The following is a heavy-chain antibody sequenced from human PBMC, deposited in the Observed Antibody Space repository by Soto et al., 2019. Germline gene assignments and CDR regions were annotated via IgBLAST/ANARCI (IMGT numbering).Heavy chain of an antibody. Sequence: PGESLKISCKGSGYSFTSYWIGWVRQMPGKGLEWMGTIYPGDSDTRYSPSFQGQVTISADKSISTAYLQWSSLKASDTAMYYCARHTQDGYNYFSRYYYYYGMDVWGQGTTVTVSS. V-gene: IGHV5-51*01. CDR2: IYPGDSDT. D-gene: IGHD5-12*01. J-gene: IGHJ6*02. CDR1: GYSFTSYW. CDR3: ARHTQDGYNYFSRYYYYYGMDV.